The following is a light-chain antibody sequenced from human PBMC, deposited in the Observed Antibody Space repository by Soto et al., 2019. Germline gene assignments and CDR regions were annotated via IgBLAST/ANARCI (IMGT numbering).Light chain of an antibody. Sequence: QSALTQPPSASGSPGQSVTISCTGTSSDVGGYNYVSWYQQHPGKAPKLIIYEVSKRPSGVPDRFSGSKSGNTASLTVAGLQAEDEAYYFCTSYAGINSLVFGGGTKLTVL. J-gene: IGLJ3*02. CDR1: SSDVGGYNY. CDR3: TSYAGINSLV. CDR2: EVS. V-gene: IGLV2-8*01.